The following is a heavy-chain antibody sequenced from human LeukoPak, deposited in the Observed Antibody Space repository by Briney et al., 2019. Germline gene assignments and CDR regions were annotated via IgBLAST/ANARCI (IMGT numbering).Heavy chain of an antibody. J-gene: IGHJ4*02. Sequence: PGGSLRLSCAASGFAFSSSSMNWVRQAPGKGLEWVSAITLGSSYKYYADSLKGRFTVSRDNAKNFLYLQMNSLRVEDTAVYYCVTSGYDSSGYYVDSWGQGSLVTVSS. D-gene: IGHD3-22*01. V-gene: IGHV3-21*01. CDR3: VTSGYDSSGYYVDS. CDR2: ITLGSSYK. CDR1: GFAFSSSS.